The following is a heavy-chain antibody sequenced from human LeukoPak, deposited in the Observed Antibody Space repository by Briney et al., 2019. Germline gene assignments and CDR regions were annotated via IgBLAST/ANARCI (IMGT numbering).Heavy chain of an antibody. CDR2: ISSSSNYI. V-gene: IGHV3-21*01. D-gene: IGHD1-26*01. CDR3: ARDVGASAPDAFDI. J-gene: IGHJ3*02. Sequence: PGGSLRLSCAASGFTFSTYNMIWVRQAPGKGLEWVSSISSSSNYIYYADSVKGRFTISRDNAKNSLYLQMNSLRAEDTDVYYCARDVGASAPDAFDIWGQGTMVTVSS. CDR1: GFTFSTYN.